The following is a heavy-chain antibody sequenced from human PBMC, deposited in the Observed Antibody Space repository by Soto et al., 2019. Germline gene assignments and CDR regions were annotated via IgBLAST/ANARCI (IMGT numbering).Heavy chain of an antibody. D-gene: IGHD4-4*01. CDR2: IYYSGST. J-gene: IGHJ6*02. CDR3: ARDPTTVTTWAFYYHGMDV. CDR1: GGSIGSHF. V-gene: IGHV4-59*11. Sequence: SETLSLTCTVSGGSIGSHFWTWIRQPPGKGLEWIGHIYYSGSTNYNPSLKRRVAISVDRSKNQFSLKLSSVTAADTAVYYCARDPTTVTTWAFYYHGMDVWGQGTTVTVSS.